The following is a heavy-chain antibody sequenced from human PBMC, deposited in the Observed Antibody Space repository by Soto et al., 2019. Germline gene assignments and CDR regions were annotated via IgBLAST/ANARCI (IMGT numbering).Heavy chain of an antibody. D-gene: IGHD3-10*01. J-gene: IGHJ4*02. V-gene: IGHV3-64D*08. CDR2: ISSNGGST. Sequence: GGSLRLSCSASGFTFSSYAMHWFRQAPGKGLEYVSAISSNGGSTYYADFVKGRFTISRDNSKNTLYLQMSSLRAEDTAVYYCVKGPLWFGELLYYFDYWGQGTLVTVSS. CDR1: GFTFSSYA. CDR3: VKGPLWFGELLYYFDY.